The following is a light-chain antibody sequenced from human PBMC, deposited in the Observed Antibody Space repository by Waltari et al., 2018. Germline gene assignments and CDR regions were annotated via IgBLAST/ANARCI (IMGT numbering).Light chain of an antibody. CDR1: SSDVGDYKY. CDR2: DVT. CDR3: CSYAGSATPVL. J-gene: IGLJ2*01. V-gene: IGLV2-23*02. Sequence: ALTQAASVSGSPGQSITISCAGTSSDVGDYKYVSWYQQHPAKAPKLMIYDVTKRPSGVTNRFSGSKSASTASLTISGLQAEDEADYYCCSYAGSATPVLFGGGTKLTVL.